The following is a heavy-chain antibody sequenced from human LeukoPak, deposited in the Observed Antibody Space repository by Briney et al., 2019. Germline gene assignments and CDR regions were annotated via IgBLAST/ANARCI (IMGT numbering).Heavy chain of an antibody. D-gene: IGHD3-16*01. CDR2: ISSSSSTI. CDR1: GFTFSSYS. Sequence: GGSLRLSCAASGFTFSSYSMNWVRQAPGKGLEWVSYISSSSSTIYYADSVKGRFTISRDNAKNSLYLQMNSLRAEDTAVYYCARGGPGGPYYYYYGMDVWGQGTTVTVSS. V-gene: IGHV3-48*01. CDR3: ARGGPGGPYYYYYGMDV. J-gene: IGHJ6*02.